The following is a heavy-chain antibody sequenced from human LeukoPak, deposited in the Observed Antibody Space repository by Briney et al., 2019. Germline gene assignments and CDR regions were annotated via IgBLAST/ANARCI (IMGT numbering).Heavy chain of an antibody. CDR1: GYSISSGYY. J-gene: IGHJ4*02. Sequence: SETLSLTCTVSGYSISSGYYWGWIRQPPGKGLEWIGSIYHSGSTYYNPSLKSRVTISVDTSKNQFSLKLSSVTAADTAVYYCARVRQDYDILTGYYPTYYFDYWGQGTLVTVSS. D-gene: IGHD3-9*01. CDR3: ARVRQDYDILTGYYPTYYFDY. CDR2: IYHSGST. V-gene: IGHV4-38-2*02.